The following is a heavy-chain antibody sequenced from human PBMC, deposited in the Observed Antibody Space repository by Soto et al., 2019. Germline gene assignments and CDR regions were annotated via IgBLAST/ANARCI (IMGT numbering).Heavy chain of an antibody. D-gene: IGHD5-18*01. CDR3: AREDTLVDDTINY. CDR1: GGTFSSYI. Sequence: QVQLVQSGAVIKKPGSSVKVSCKASGGTFSSYIITWVRQAPGQGLEWMGRIIPILGIVNYAQKFQGRVTITADKSTNTAYMELSGLRSEDTAVYYCAREDTLVDDTINYWGQGTRVTVSS. J-gene: IGHJ4*02. CDR2: IIPILGIV. V-gene: IGHV1-69*08.